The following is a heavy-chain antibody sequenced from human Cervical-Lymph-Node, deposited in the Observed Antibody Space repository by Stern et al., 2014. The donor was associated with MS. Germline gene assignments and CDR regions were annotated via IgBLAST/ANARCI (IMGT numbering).Heavy chain of an antibody. D-gene: IGHD3-10*01. CDR2: ISYDGTDK. CDR1: GFTFRSYA. CDR3: ARDPSRFGDNGYLDF. V-gene: IGHV3-30-3*01. Sequence: VQLVESGGGVVQPGKSLRLSCAASGFTFRSYAMNWVRQAPGQGLEWVGVISYDGTDKYNADSVKGRFTISRDNSKNTLYLHMGSLRGEDTAVYYCARDPSRFGDNGYLDFWGQGTLVTVSS. J-gene: IGHJ4*02.